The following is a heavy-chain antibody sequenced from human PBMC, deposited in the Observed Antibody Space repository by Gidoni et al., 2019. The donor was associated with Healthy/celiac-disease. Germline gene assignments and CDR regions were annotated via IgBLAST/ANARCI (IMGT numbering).Heavy chain of an antibody. CDR1: GFSFDDYA. CDR3: AGYLRIRSAFDI. Sequence: EVQLVDFGVCLVPPGRSLRPPCAASGFSFDDYAMHWVQQAPGKGLEWVSGISWNSGSIGYADSVKDRFTISRDNAKNSLYLQMNSLRAEDTALYYCAGYLRIRSAFDIWGQGTMVTVSS. D-gene: IGHD2-15*01. V-gene: IGHV3-9*01. J-gene: IGHJ3*02. CDR2: ISWNSGSI.